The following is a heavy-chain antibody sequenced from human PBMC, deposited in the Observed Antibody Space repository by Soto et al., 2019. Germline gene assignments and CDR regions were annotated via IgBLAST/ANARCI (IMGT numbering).Heavy chain of an antibody. CDR3: AKGPR. J-gene: IGHJ4*02. CDR1: GLTFSNIW. CDR2: ISPDGGEI. Sequence: LVESGGGLVQPGGSLRLSCADSGLTFSNIWMSWVRRSPEKGPEWVASISPDGGEIYYVDSVKGRFTISRDNTRNSLYLQMNSLRAEDTAVYYCAKGPRWGQGTLVTVSS. V-gene: IGHV3-7*01.